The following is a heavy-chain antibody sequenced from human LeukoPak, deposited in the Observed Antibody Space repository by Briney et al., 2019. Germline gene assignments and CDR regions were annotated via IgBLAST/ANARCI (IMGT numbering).Heavy chain of an antibody. V-gene: IGHV4-39*01. CDR2: IYYSGST. CDR1: GGSISSSSYY. D-gene: IGHD4-17*01. CDR3: ARNVQGLTVTPDH. J-gene: IGHJ4*02. Sequence: PSETLSLTCTVSGGSISSSSYYWGWIRQPPGKGLEWIGTIYYSGSTYYNPSLKSRVTISVDTSKNQFSLKLSSVTAADTAVYYCARNVQGLTVTPDHWGQGTLVTASS.